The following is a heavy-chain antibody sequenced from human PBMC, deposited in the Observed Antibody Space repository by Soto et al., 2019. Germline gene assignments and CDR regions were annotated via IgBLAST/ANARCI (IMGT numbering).Heavy chain of an antibody. CDR1: GGSISSGGYS. CDR3: ARVPDV. J-gene: IGHJ6*02. CDR2: IYHSGST. Sequence: SETLSLTCAVSGGSISSGGYSCNWIRQPPGKGLEWIGYIYHSGSTYYNPSLKSRVTISVDRSKNQFSLNLSSVTAADTAVYYCARVPDVWGQGTTVTVSS. V-gene: IGHV4-30-2*01.